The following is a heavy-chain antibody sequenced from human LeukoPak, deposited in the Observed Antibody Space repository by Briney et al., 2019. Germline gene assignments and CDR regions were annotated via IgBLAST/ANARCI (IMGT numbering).Heavy chain of an antibody. D-gene: IGHD2-2*01. J-gene: IGHJ3*02. CDR2: IIPIFGTA. CDR3: AFTRRGIVVVPGGYLSAFDI. CDR1: GGTFSSYA. Sequence: SVKVSCKASGGTFSSYAISWVRQAPGQGLEWMGGIIPIFGTANYAQKFQGRVTITADESTSTAYMELSSLRSEDTAVYYCAFTRRGIVVVPGGYLSAFDIWGQGTMVTVSS. V-gene: IGHV1-69*13.